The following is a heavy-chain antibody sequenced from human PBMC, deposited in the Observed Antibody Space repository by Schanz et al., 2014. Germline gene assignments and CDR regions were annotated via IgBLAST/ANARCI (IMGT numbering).Heavy chain of an antibody. J-gene: IGHJ5*02. CDR2: IGVDGTTT. CDR1: GFTFSGFW. V-gene: IGHV3-74*02. CDR3: ARPALWFGDNCFDP. Sequence: EVQLAESGGGLVQPGGSLRLSCAASGFTFSGFWMTWLRQAPGKGLEWVSVIGVDGTTTYYADSVKGRFTISRDNAKNTLYLQMNSLRAEDTAVYYCARPALWFGDNCFDPWGQGTLVTVSS. D-gene: IGHD3-10*01.